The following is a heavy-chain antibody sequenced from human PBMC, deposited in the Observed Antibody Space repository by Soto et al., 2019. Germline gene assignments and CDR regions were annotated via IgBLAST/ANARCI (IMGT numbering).Heavy chain of an antibody. CDR1: GDTFTFYS. J-gene: IGHJ4*02. CDR2: FNPILSMS. D-gene: IGHD3-10*01. Sequence: QVPLVQSGAEVKKPGSSVRVSCKASGDTFTFYSINWVRQAPGLGLEWMGRFNPILSMSNYAQRFQGRVTMTADKSTSTAYMELSSLRSEDTAMYYCASSYGSGYRAFDYWGQGALVTVSS. CDR3: ASSYGSGYRAFDY. V-gene: IGHV1-69*02.